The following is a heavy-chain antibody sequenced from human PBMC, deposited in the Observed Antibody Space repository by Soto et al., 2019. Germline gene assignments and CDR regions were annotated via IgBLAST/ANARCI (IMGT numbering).Heavy chain of an antibody. Sequence: GGSLRLSCAASGFTFSSNGMHWVRQAPGKGLEWVALISYDGSNKFYADSVKGRFTITRDNSKNTLYLQMNSLRPDDTAVYYCAKDGEGFYYYDSSGPKSWFDSWGQGTRVTVSS. CDR2: ISYDGSNK. V-gene: IGHV3-30*18. CDR3: AKDGEGFYYYDSSGPKSWFDS. CDR1: GFTFSSNG. D-gene: IGHD3-22*01. J-gene: IGHJ5*01.